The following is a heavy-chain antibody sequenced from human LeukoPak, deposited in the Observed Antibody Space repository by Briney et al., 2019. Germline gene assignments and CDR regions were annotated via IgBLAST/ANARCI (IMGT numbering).Heavy chain of an antibody. CDR3: ARSPESTFDY. V-gene: IGHV3-48*01. CDR2: ISSSGSTI. CDR1: GFTFSRYT. Sequence: GGSLRLFCAASGFTFSRYTMNWVRQAPGKGLEWVSYISSSGSTIYYADSVKGRFTISRDNAKNSLYLQINSLRAEDTAVYYCARSPESTFDYWGQGTLATVSS. J-gene: IGHJ4*02.